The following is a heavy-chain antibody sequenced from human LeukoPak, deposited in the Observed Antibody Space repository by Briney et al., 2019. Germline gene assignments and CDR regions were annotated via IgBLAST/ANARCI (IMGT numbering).Heavy chain of an antibody. J-gene: IGHJ4*02. CDR3: ARLARWVTTPYFDY. CDR2: IYYSGST. CDR1: GGSISSSSYY. V-gene: IGHV4-39*01. D-gene: IGHD4-17*01. Sequence: SETLSLTCTVSGGSISSSSYYWGWIRQPPGKGLEWIGSIYYSGSTYYNPSLKSRVTISVDTSKNQFSLKLSSVTAADTAVYYCARLARWVTTPYFDYWGQGTLVTVSS.